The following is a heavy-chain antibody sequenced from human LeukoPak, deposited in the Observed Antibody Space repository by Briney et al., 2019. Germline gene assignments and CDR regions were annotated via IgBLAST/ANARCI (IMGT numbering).Heavy chain of an antibody. V-gene: IGHV4-34*01. D-gene: IGHD4-11*01. CDR2: INHSGST. Sequence: SETLSLTCAVYGGSFSGYYWSWIRQPPGKGLEWIGEINHSGSTNYNPSLKSRVTISVDTSKNQFSLKLSSVTAADTAVYYCARGYSNLNFDYWGQGTLVTVS. J-gene: IGHJ4*02. CDR1: GGSFSGYY. CDR3: ARGYSNLNFDY.